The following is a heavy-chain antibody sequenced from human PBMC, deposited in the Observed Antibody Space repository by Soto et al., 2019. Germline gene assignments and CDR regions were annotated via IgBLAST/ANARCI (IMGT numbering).Heavy chain of an antibody. Sequence: EVQLVESGGGLVQPGGSLRLSCVASGFTFSTYWMHWVRQAPRKGLVWVSRIKFDGSSTRYADSVKGRVTISRDNAKNTVYLQMNSLGAEDTGVFYCARWLRNSYGVDVWGQGTTVTVSS. CDR3: ARWLRNSYGVDV. D-gene: IGHD5-12*01. CDR1: GFTFSTYW. CDR2: IKFDGSST. V-gene: IGHV3-74*01. J-gene: IGHJ6*02.